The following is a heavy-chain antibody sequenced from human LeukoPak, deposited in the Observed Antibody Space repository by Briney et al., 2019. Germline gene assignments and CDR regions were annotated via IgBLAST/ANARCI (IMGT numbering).Heavy chain of an antibody. CDR3: TRWIRPNYLDGSAYYNDC. Sequence: PGGSLRLSCAASGLTFSSYSMNWVRQAPGKGLEWVSYISSPSSPINYADSVKGRFTVSRDNAKNSLFLQMNSLRDEDTAVYYCTRWIRPNYLDGSAYYNDCWGQGTLVTVSS. J-gene: IGHJ4*02. CDR1: GLTFSSYS. CDR2: ISSPSSPI. D-gene: IGHD3-22*01. V-gene: IGHV3-48*02.